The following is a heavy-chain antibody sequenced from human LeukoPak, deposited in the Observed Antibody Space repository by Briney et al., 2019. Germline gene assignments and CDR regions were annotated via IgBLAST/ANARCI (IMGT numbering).Heavy chain of an antibody. D-gene: IGHD3-9*01. V-gene: IGHV3-74*01. J-gene: IGHJ4*02. CDR3: VRWGPILTGYYLLDY. CDR1: GFTFSIHW. CDR2: INSDGYST. Sequence: GGSLRLSCGASGFTFSIHWMHWVRQAPGKGLVLVSRINSDGYSTTYADSVKGRFTISRDNAKNTLYLQMNSLRAEDTAVYYCVRWGPILTGYYLLDYWGQGTLVTVSS.